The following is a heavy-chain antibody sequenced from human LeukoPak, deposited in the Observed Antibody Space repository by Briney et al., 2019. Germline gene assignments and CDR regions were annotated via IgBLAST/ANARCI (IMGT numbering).Heavy chain of an antibody. CDR2: ISDSGDYT. V-gene: IGHV3-23*01. D-gene: IGHD2-8*01. CDR1: GFTFSSYA. CDR3: AKDTSIGKYCTNGVCSPFDY. Sequence: GASLRLSCAGSGFTFSSYAMSWVRQAPGQGLEWVSVISDSGDYTSYADSVRGRFTISRDNSRNTLYLQMISLRPEDTAVYYCAKDTSIGKYCTNGVCSPFDYWGQGTLVTVSS. J-gene: IGHJ4*02.